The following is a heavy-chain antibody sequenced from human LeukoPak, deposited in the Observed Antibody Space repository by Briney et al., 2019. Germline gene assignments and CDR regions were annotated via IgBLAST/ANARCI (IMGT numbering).Heavy chain of an antibody. CDR2: ISSSSSYI. Sequence: PGGSLRLSCAASGFTFSSYSMNWVRQAPGKGLEWVSSISSSSSYIYYADSVKGRFTISRDNAKNSLYLQMNSLRAEDTAVYYCAKGGGYEAQYYYYYLDVWGKGTTVTIPS. CDR1: GFTFSSYS. V-gene: IGHV3-21*01. D-gene: IGHD5-12*01. J-gene: IGHJ6*03. CDR3: AKGGGYEAQYYYYYLDV.